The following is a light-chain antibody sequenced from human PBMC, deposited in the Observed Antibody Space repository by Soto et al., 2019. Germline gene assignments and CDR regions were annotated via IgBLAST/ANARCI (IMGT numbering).Light chain of an antibody. CDR1: SSNIGSNT. Sequence: QAVVTQPPSASGTPGQRVTISCSGSSSNIGSNTVNWYQQVPGTAPKLLIYTNDQRPSGVPARFSGSKSGTSASLAISGLQSEDEADYYCAAWDDSLNGGVFGGGTKLTVL. V-gene: IGLV1-44*01. CDR3: AAWDDSLNGGV. J-gene: IGLJ3*02. CDR2: TND.